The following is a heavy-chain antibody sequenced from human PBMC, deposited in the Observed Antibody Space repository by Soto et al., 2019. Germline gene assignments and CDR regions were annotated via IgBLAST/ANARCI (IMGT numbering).Heavy chain of an antibody. CDR3: ARVTGSGWSEPLNAFDI. V-gene: IGHV3-30-3*01. CDR1: GFTFSSYA. D-gene: IGHD6-19*01. J-gene: IGHJ3*02. CDR2: ISYDGGNK. Sequence: VGSLRLSCAASGFTFSSYAMHWVRQAPGNGLEWVAFISYDGGNKYYADSVKGRFTISRDNSKNTLYLQMNSLRAEDTAVYYCARVTGSGWSEPLNAFDIWGQGTMVTVSS.